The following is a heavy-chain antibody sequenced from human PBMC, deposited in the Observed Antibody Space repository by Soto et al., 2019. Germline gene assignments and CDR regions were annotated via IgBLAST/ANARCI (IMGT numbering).Heavy chain of an antibody. V-gene: IGHV3-30*18. CDR2: ISYDGSNK. J-gene: IGHJ1*01. CDR1: GFTFSSYG. CDR3: AKGGDILTGYETSAEYFQH. Sequence: QVQLVESGGGVVQPGRSLRLSCAASGFTFSSYGMHWVRQAPGKGLEWVAVISYDGSNKYYADSVKGRFTISRDNSKNTLYLQMNSLRAEDTAVYYCAKGGDILTGYETSAEYFQHWGQVTLVTVSS. D-gene: IGHD3-9*01.